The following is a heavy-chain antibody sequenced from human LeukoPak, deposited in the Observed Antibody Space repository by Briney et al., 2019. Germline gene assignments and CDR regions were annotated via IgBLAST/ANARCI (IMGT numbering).Heavy chain of an antibody. D-gene: IGHD3-3*01. J-gene: IGHJ4*02. Sequence: GGSLRLSCAASGFTFSSDWMHWVRQAQGKGLEWVSLISGDGGSTYYADSVKGRFTISRDNSKNSLYLQMNSLRTEDTALYYCAKEPYDFWSGPHLYYFDYWGQGTLVTVSS. CDR1: GFTFSSDW. CDR2: ISGDGGST. V-gene: IGHV3-43*02. CDR3: AKEPYDFWSGPHLYYFDY.